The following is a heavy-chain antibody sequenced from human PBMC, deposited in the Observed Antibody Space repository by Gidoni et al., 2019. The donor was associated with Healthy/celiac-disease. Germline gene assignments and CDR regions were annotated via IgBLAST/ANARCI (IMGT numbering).Heavy chain of an antibody. CDR1: GGSISSYY. CDR3: ARVTYYYGSGRSNYYYYGMDV. J-gene: IGHJ6*02. D-gene: IGHD3-10*01. V-gene: IGHV4-59*01. CDR2: IYYSGNT. Sequence: QVQLQESGPGLVKPSETLSLTCTVSGGSISSYYWSWIRQPPGKGLEWIGYIYYSGNTNYNPALKSRVTISVDTSKNQFSLKLSSVTAADTAVYYCARVTYYYGSGRSNYYYYGMDVWGQGTTVTVSS.